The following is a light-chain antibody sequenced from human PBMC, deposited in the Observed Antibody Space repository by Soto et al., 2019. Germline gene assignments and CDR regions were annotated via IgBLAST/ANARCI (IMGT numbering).Light chain of an antibody. CDR1: QSVTKNN. Sequence: EIMLTQSPGTLSLTQGERATLSCRASQSVTKNNLNWYQQKPGQAPRLLIYGASIRATGIPDRFSGSGSGTDFTLTISKLEPEDFAVYHCQQYGGSPRTFGQGTKVDI. V-gene: IGKV3-20*01. J-gene: IGKJ1*01. CDR3: QQYGGSPRT. CDR2: GAS.